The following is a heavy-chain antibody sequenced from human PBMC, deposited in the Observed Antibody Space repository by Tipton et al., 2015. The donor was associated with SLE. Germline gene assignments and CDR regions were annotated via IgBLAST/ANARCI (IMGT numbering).Heavy chain of an antibody. V-gene: IGHV4-61*09. Sequence: TLSLTCTVSGDSISSGRHYWSWIRRPAGKGLEWIGHINENGGTSYNPSLRSRVTMSVDTSKNQFSLRLISVTAADTAVYYCARGGYYFDSDGIDYWGQGVLVTVSS. D-gene: IGHD3-22*01. CDR2: INENGGT. CDR3: ARGGYYFDSDGIDY. J-gene: IGHJ4*02. CDR1: GDSISSGRHY.